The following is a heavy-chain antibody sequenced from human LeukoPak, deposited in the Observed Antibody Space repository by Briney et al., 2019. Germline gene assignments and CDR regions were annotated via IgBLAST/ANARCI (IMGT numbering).Heavy chain of an antibody. Sequence: GESLKISCKGFGYSFTSYWIAWVRQMPGKGLEWMGLIYPSNSDTKYSPSFQGQVTISADKSISTAYLQWSNLKASDSAMYYCARRYTIFGVITIDYWGQGTLVTVSP. CDR3: ARRYTIFGVITIDY. CDR1: GYSFTSYW. J-gene: IGHJ4*02. V-gene: IGHV5-51*01. D-gene: IGHD3-3*01. CDR2: IYPSNSDT.